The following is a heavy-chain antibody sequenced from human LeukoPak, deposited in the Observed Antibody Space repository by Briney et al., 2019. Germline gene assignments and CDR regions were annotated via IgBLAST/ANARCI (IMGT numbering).Heavy chain of an antibody. V-gene: IGHV3-74*01. Sequence: GGSLRLSCAASGFTFRGYWMHWVRQAPGKGLVWVSRINSDGSSTTYADSVRGRFTISRDNAKNTLYLQMNSLGAQDTAVYYCTRVEDPNYYFYGMDVWGQGTTVTVSS. CDR3: TRVEDPNYYFYGMDV. CDR2: INSDGSST. D-gene: IGHD3/OR15-3a*01. J-gene: IGHJ6*02. CDR1: GFTFRGYW.